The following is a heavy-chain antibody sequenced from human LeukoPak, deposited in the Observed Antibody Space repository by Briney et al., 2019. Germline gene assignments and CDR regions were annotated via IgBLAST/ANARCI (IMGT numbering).Heavy chain of an antibody. CDR3: ARSSSSTYRYFDL. Sequence: PSETLSLTCTVSGGSISSYYWSWIRQPPGKGLEWIGYIYYSGSTNYNPSLKSRVTISVDTSKNQFSLNLTSVAAADTAVYYCARSSSSTYRYFDLWGRGTLVTVSS. J-gene: IGHJ2*01. CDR1: GGSISSYY. V-gene: IGHV4-59*12. CDR2: IYYSGST. D-gene: IGHD2-2*01.